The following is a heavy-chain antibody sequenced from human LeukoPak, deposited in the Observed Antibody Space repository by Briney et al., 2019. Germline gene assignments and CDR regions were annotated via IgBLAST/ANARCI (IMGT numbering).Heavy chain of an antibody. D-gene: IGHD6-13*01. V-gene: IGHV3-15*01. CDR3: TTDPSSWYITPPFDY. J-gene: IGHJ4*02. CDR1: GFTFSNAW. CDR2: IKSKTDGGTT. Sequence: GGSLRLSCAASGFTFSNAWMSWVRQAPGKGLEWVGRIKSKTDGGTTDYAAPVKGRFTISRDDSKNTLYLQMNSLKTEDTAVYYCTTDPSSWYITPPFDYWGQGTLVTVSS.